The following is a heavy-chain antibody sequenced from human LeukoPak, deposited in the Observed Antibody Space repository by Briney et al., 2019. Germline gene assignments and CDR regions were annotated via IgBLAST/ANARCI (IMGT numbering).Heavy chain of an antibody. CDR3: ARDIVVPLDY. V-gene: IGHV3-30-3*01. Sequence: PGGSLRLSCAAPGFTFSSYAMHWVRQAPGKGLEWGAVISYDGSNKYYADSVKGRFTISRDNSKNTLYLQMNSLRAEDTAVYYCARDIVVPLDYWGQGTLVTVSS. CDR1: GFTFSSYA. D-gene: IGHD2-2*01. J-gene: IGHJ4*02. CDR2: ISYDGSNK.